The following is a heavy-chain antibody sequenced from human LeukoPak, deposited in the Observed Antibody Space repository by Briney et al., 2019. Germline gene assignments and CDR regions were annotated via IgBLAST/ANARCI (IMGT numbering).Heavy chain of an antibody. J-gene: IGHJ4*02. CDR2: IYFSGTT. V-gene: IGHV4-39*02. Sequence: SETLSLTCTVSGGSINRNTYYWAWIRQPPGKGLEWIGSIYFSGTTYYNPSLNSRVTISVDTSKKHFSLKLESVTAADTAVYYCASPSEWELSDIANWGPGTLVTVSS. D-gene: IGHD1-26*01. CDR1: GGSINRNTYY. CDR3: ASPSEWELSDIAN.